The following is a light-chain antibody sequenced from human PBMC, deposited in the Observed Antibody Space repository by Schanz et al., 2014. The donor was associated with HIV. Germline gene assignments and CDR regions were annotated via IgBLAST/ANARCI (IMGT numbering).Light chain of an antibody. J-gene: IGLJ2*01. CDR3: QSYDSRRMV. V-gene: IGLV1-44*01. Sequence: QSVLTQPPSASGTPGQRVTISCSGSSSNIGTNTVNWYQHLPGTAPKFLIYSNSQRPSGVPDRFSGSKSGTSASLAITGLQAEDEADYYCQSYDSRRMVFGGGTKLTVL. CDR1: SSNIGTNT. CDR2: SNS.